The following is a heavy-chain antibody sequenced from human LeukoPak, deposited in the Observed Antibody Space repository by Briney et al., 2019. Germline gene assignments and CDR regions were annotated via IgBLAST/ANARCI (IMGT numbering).Heavy chain of an antibody. V-gene: IGHV1-8*02. J-gene: IGHJ6*03. D-gene: IGHD6-13*01. CDR2: MNPNSGNT. Sequence: ASVKVSCKASGGTFSSYAISWVRQAPGQGLEWMGWMNPNSGNTGYAQKFQGRVTMTRNTSISTAYMELSSLRSEDTAVYYCARAVRRKGARIAAAGYVGYYYYYYMDVWGKGTTVTVSS. CDR1: GGTFSSYA. CDR3: ARAVRRKGARIAAAGYVGYYYYYYMDV.